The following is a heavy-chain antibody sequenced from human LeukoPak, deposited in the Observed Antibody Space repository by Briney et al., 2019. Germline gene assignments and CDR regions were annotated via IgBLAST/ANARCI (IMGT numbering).Heavy chain of an antibody. D-gene: IGHD3-16*02. CDR2: IYSGGST. CDR1: GFTVSSNY. CDR3: ARDPGVAIGYGMDV. J-gene: IGHJ6*02. Sequence: GGSLRLSCAASGFTVSSNYMSWVRQAPGKGLEWVSVIYSGGSTYYADSVKGRFTISRDTSKNTLYLQMNSLRAEDTAVYYCARDPGVAIGYGMDVWGRGTTVTVSS. V-gene: IGHV3-66*01.